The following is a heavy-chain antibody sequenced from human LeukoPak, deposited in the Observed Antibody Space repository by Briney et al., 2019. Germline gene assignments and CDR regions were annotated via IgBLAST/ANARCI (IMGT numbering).Heavy chain of an antibody. V-gene: IGHV1-24*01. D-gene: IGHD2-15*01. CDR3: ATSGYCSGGSCYYYGMDV. CDR1: GYTLTELS. CDR2: FDPEDGET. J-gene: IGHJ6*02. Sequence: ASVKVSCKVSGYTLTELSMHWVRQAPGKGHEWMGGFDPEDGETIYAQKFQGRVTMTEDTSTDTAYMELSSLRSEDTAVYYCATSGYCSGGSCYYYGMDVWGQGTTVTVSS.